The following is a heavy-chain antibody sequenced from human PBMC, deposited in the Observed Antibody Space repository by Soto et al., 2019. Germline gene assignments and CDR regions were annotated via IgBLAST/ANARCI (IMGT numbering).Heavy chain of an antibody. Sequence: GWSLSLSCSSSVFTFISYDMHWVRQGTGKGLEWVSAIGTTGDTYYAGSVKGRFTISRENAKNSLYLQMNSLRAGDTAIYFCARAIGPTLFDYWGQGTRV. V-gene: IGHV3-13*04. D-gene: IGHD3-22*01. CDR3: ARAIGPTLFDY. CDR2: IGTTGDT. J-gene: IGHJ4*02. CDR1: VFTFISYD.